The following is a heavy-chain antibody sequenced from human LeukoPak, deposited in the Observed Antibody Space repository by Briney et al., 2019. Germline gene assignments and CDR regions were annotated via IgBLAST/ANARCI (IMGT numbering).Heavy chain of an antibody. D-gene: IGHD3-3*01. V-gene: IGHV3-23*01. CDR2: ISGSGGST. CDR3: ARDGRITIFGVVIIVPLDY. CDR1: GFTFSSYA. Sequence: GGSLRLSCAASGFTFSSYAMSWVRQAPGKGLEWVSAISGSGGSTYYADSVKGRFTISRDNSKNTLYLQMNSLRAEDTAVYYCARDGRITIFGVVIIVPLDYWGQGTLVTVSS. J-gene: IGHJ4*02.